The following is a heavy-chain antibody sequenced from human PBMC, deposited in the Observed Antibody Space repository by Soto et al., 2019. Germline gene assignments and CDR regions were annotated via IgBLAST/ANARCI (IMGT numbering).Heavy chain of an antibody. CDR1: GYTFTSYA. CDR2: INGGNGNT. J-gene: IGHJ3*02. V-gene: IGHV1-3*01. D-gene: IGHD2-2*01. Sequence: RASVKVSCKASGYTFTSYAMHWVRQAPGQRLEWMGWINGGNGNTKYSQKLQGRVTITRDTSATTAYMELSSLRSEDTAVYYCATAIADDAFDIWGRGTMVT. CDR3: ATAIADDAFDI.